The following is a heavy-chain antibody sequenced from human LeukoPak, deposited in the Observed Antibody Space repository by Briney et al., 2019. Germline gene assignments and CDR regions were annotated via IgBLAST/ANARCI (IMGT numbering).Heavy chain of an antibody. CDR2: IKSDGSIT. CDR3: ARGGTSYSGKLDY. D-gene: IGHD1-26*01. J-gene: IGHJ4*02. V-gene: IGHV3-74*01. Sequence: QTGGSLRLSCAASGFTFGSYWTHWVRQAPGKGLVWVSRIKSDGSITTYADSVKGRFTISRDNAKNTLYLQMNSLRAEDTAVYYCARGGTSYSGKLDYWGLGTLVTVSS. CDR1: GFTFGSYW.